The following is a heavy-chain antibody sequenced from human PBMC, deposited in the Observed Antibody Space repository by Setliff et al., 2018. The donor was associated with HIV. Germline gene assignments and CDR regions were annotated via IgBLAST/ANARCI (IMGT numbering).Heavy chain of an antibody. CDR1: GGSITSGSNY. Sequence: SETLSLTCTVSGGSITSGSNYWSWIRQPAGKGLEWIGEIYHGGSTNYNPSLKNRVAISVDTSKNQFSLNLTPVTAADTAMYFCARVGGKGYSNFLDSWGQGALVTVSS. D-gene: IGHD4-4*01. J-gene: IGHJ4*02. CDR2: IYHGGST. CDR3: ARVGGKGYSNFLDS. V-gene: IGHV4-61*09.